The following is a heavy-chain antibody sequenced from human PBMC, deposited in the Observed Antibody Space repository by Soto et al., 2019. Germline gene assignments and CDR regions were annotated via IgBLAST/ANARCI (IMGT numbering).Heavy chain of an antibody. V-gene: IGHV3-23*01. CDR2: VSGSGDST. J-gene: IGHJ4*02. CDR1: GFTFSSYA. CDR3: TADAPTRGY. D-gene: IGHD2-2*01. Sequence: EVQLLESGGGLVQPGGSLRLSCAASGFTFSSYAMSWVRQAPGSGLEWVSAVSGSGDSTYYADSVKGRFTISRDISKNTLDLQMNSLRAEDTAVYYCTADAPTRGYWGQGTLVTVSS.